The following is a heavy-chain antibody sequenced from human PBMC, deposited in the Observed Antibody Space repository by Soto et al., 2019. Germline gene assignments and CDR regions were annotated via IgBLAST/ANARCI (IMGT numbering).Heavy chain of an antibody. J-gene: IGHJ3*02. V-gene: IGHV3-23*01. CDR2: ISGSGGST. Sequence: GGSLRLSCAASGFTFSSYVMSWVRQAPGKGLEWVSAISGSGGSTYYADSVKGRFTISRDNSKNTLYLQMNSLRAEDTAVYYCAKEGPRISSWPGDGAFDIWGQGTMVTVSS. D-gene: IGHD6-13*01. CDR1: GFTFSSYV. CDR3: AKEGPRISSWPGDGAFDI.